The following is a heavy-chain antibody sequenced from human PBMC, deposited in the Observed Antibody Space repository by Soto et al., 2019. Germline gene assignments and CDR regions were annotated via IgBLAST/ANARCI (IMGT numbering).Heavy chain of an antibody. CDR3: ARRYSSRWHFDY. CDR2: INPSGGNT. Sequence: GASVKVSCKASGYTFTNYYVHWVRQAPAQGLEWMGMINPSGGNTNYAQKFQGRVTMTRDTSTSTVYMELSSLRSEDTAVYYCARRYSSRWHFDYWGQGTLVTVSS. J-gene: IGHJ4*02. CDR1: GYTFTNYY. D-gene: IGHD6-13*01. V-gene: IGHV1-46*03.